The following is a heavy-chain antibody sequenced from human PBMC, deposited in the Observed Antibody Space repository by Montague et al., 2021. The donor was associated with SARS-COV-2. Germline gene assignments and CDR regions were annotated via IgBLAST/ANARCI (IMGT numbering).Heavy chain of an antibody. Sequence: CAISGDSVSMDISARNWIRQSPSYGLEWLGRTYYRSKWYNDYAVSVKSRITINPDTSKNQISLQLNSVTPEDTAVYYCSRTSASSDYWGQGTLVTVSS. J-gene: IGHJ4*02. V-gene: IGHV6-1*01. CDR3: SRTSASSDY. D-gene: IGHD1-26*01. CDR2: TYYRSKWYN. CDR1: GDSVSMDISA.